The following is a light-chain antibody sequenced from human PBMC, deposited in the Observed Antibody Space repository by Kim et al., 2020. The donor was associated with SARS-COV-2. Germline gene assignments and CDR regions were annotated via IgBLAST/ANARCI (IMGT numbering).Light chain of an antibody. CDR3: QQRSNWPPT. CDR2: DEC. J-gene: IGKJ3*01. V-gene: IGKV3-11*01. CDR1: QSVSRN. Sequence: PGERATQTYRARQSVSRNLAWYRHKPAQATRLLMYDECKRATGIPARFSGSGSGTDFTLTISSLEPEDFAIYYCQQRSNWPPTFGPGTKVDIK.